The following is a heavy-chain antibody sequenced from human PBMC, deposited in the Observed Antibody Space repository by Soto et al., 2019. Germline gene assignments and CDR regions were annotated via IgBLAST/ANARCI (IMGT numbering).Heavy chain of an antibody. CDR1: GYTFSRYG. J-gene: IGHJ5*02. V-gene: IGHV1-18*01. CDR3: ARSQQTTVTSPLADP. CDR2: ISGFNGNT. D-gene: IGHD4-17*01. Sequence: ASVKVSCKASGYTFSRYGISWVRQAPGQGLEWMGWISGFNGNTKESEKLQGRVTLTTDTAANTAHMELRGLRTEDTGVYYCARSQQTTVTSPLADPWGQGTLVTVSS.